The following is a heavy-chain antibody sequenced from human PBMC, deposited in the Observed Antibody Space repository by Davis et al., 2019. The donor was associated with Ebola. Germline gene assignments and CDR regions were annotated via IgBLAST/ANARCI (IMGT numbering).Heavy chain of an antibody. D-gene: IGHD3-3*01. J-gene: IGHJ4*02. CDR3: ARDGVLAIFGVVMNPLDY. CDR2: ISSSGSTI. V-gene: IGHV3-11*01. Sequence: GESLKISCAASGVTFSDYYISWIRQAPGKGLGWVSYISSSGSTIYYADSVKGRFTISRDNAKNSLYLQMNSLRAEDTAVYYCARDGVLAIFGVVMNPLDYWGQGTLVTVSS. CDR1: GVTFSDYY.